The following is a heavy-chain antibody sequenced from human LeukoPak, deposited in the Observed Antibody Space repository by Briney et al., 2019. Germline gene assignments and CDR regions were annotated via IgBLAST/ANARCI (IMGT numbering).Heavy chain of an antibody. Sequence: ASVKVSCKASGYTFTSYGISWVRQAPGQGLKWMGWISAYNGNTNYAQKLQGRVTMTTDTSISTAYMELSRVRSDDTAVYYCARDNTQDIVLMVMLDYWGQGTLVTVSS. CDR2: ISAYNGNT. V-gene: IGHV1-18*01. J-gene: IGHJ4*02. D-gene: IGHD2-8*01. CDR3: ARDNTQDIVLMVMLDY. CDR1: GYTFTSYG.